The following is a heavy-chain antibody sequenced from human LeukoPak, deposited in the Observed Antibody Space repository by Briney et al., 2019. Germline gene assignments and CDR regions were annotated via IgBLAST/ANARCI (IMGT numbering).Heavy chain of an antibody. V-gene: IGHV4-39*07. CDR1: GGSISSSSYY. Sequence: PSETLSLTCTVSGGSISSSSYYWGWIRQPPGKGLEWIGSIYYSGSTNYNPSLKSRVTISVDTSKNQFSLKLSSVTAADTAVYYCARVSVVGDSSGYYYPTGVDYWGQGTLVTVSS. CDR3: ARVSVVGDSSGYYYPTGVDY. CDR2: IYYSGST. D-gene: IGHD3-22*01. J-gene: IGHJ4*02.